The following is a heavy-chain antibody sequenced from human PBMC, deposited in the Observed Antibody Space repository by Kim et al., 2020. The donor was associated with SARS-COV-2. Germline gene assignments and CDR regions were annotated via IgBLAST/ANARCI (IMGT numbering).Heavy chain of an antibody. CDR3: ARGGYYYDSSGYSPLDY. D-gene: IGHD3-22*01. J-gene: IGHJ4*02. Sequence: VKGRFTISRDNAKNSLYLQMNSLRDEDTAVYYCARGGYYYDSSGYSPLDYWGQGTLVTVSS. V-gene: IGHV3-48*02.